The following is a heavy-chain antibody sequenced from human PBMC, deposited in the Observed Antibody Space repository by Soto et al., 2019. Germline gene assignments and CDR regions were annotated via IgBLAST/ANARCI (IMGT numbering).Heavy chain of an antibody. CDR2: IYSGGST. CDR3: AREGAAAVDY. Sequence: PVGSLRLSCAASGFTVSSNYMSWVRQAPGKGLEWVSVIYSGGSTYYADSVKGRFTISRDNSENTLYLQMNSLRAEDTAVYYCAREGAAAVDYWGQGTLVTVSS. V-gene: IGHV3-53*01. J-gene: IGHJ4*02. D-gene: IGHD6-13*01. CDR1: GFTVSSNY.